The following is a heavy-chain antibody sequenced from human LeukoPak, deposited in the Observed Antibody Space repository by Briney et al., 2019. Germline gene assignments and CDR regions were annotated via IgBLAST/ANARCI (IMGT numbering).Heavy chain of an antibody. CDR1: GGSISDHY. Sequence: PSETLSLTCTVSGGSISDHYWSWIRQPPGKGLDWIGFIYYTGSTNCNPSLKSRVTMSLDTSKNQFSLKLSSVTAADTAIYYCAKDRRHRDGFDFWGQGTMVTVSS. CDR3: AKDRRHRDGFDF. J-gene: IGHJ3*01. D-gene: IGHD6-25*01. V-gene: IGHV4-59*11. CDR2: IYYTGST.